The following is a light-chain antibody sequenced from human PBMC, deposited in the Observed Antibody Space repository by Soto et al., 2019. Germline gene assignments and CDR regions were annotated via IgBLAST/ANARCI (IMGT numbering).Light chain of an antibody. CDR2: SND. V-gene: IGLV1-44*01. Sequence: QSVLTQPPSASGTPGQRVTMSCSGGGSNIGSNTVNWYQQLPGTAPRLIMHSNDQRPPGVPDRFSGSKSGTSASLAISDLQSKDEADYYCAAWDDSLSGPAFGGGTKLTVL. CDR1: GSNIGSNT. J-gene: IGLJ2*01. CDR3: AAWDDSLSGPA.